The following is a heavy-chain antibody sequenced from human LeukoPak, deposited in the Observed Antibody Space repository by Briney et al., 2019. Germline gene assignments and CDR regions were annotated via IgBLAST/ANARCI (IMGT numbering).Heavy chain of an antibody. V-gene: IGHV3-33*01. CDR3: ARDNGSYYGGFDY. D-gene: IGHD1-26*01. CDR1: GFTFSSYG. CDR2: VSYDGSNK. J-gene: IGHJ4*02. Sequence: YLRLYCAAYGFTFSSYGMHRDRPAPGQGLEWVAVVSYDGSNKYHADPVKGRFTFSRENSKNTLYRQMNSLRAEDTAVYYCARDNGSYYGGFDYCGQGTLVTVSS.